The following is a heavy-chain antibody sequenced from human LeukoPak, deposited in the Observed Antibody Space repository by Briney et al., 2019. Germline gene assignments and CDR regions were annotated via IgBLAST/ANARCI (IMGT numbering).Heavy chain of an antibody. CDR2: IYSGGST. J-gene: IGHJ3*02. V-gene: IGHV3-53*01. CDR3: ARDETYAFDI. Sequence: GGSLRLSCAASGSPFSSNYMSWVRQAPGKGLEWVSVIYSGGSTYYADSVKGRFTISRDNSKNTLYLQMNSLRAEDTAVYYCARDETYAFDIWGQGTMVTVSS. CDR1: GSPFSSNY.